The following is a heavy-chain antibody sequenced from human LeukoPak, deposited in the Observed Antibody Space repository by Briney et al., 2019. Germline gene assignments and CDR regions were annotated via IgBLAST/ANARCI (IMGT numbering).Heavy chain of an antibody. CDR1: GGSISNYY. V-gene: IGHV4-59*01. CDR3: ARAPPPGIAVADGFFDY. Sequence: SETLFLTCTVSGGSISNYYWSWIRQPPGKELEWIGYIYYSGSTNYNPSLKSRVTISVDTSKNQFSLKLSSVTAADTAVYYCARAPPPGIAVADGFFDYWGQGTLVTVSS. CDR2: IYYSGST. J-gene: IGHJ4*02. D-gene: IGHD6-19*01.